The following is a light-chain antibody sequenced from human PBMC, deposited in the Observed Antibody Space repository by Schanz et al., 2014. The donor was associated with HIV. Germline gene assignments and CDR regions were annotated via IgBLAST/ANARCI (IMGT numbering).Light chain of an antibody. CDR1: SSDIGAYNY. CDR3: GSYKSASFPWV. Sequence: QSALTQPASVSGSPGQSITISCTGTSSDIGAYNYVPWYQQHPGKAPKLMIYDVNIRPSGVSNRFSGSKSGNTASLTISGLRAEDEASYYCGSYKSASFPWVFGGGTKLTVL. CDR2: DVN. J-gene: IGLJ3*02. V-gene: IGLV2-14*03.